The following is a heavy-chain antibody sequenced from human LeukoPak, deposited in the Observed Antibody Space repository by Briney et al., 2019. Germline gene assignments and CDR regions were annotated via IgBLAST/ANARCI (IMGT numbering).Heavy chain of an antibody. CDR2: ISYDGSNK. CDR1: GFTFSSYG. CDR3: AKATVYGMDV. D-gene: IGHD5-12*01. V-gene: IGHV3-30*18. Sequence: GRSLRLSCAASGFTFSSYGMHWVRQAPGKGLEWVAVISYDGSNKYYADSVKGRFTISRDTSKNTLYLQMNSLRAEDTAVYYCAKATVYGMDVWGQGTTVTVSS. J-gene: IGHJ6*02.